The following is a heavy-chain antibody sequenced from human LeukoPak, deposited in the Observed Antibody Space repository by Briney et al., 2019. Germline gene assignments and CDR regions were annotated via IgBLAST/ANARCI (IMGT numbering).Heavy chain of an antibody. J-gene: IGHJ3*02. V-gene: IGHV1-69*04. CDR2: ITPLIGVA. CDR3: ARVKGGYSYGPEGDAFDI. D-gene: IGHD5-12*01. CDR1: GGTFGSSG. Sequence: SVKVSCKASGGTFGSSGIGWVRQAPGQGPEWMGRITPLIGVASYAQKFQDRVTITADRSTSIASMELSSVRPEDTAVYYCARVKGGYSYGPEGDAFDIWGQGTMVIVSS.